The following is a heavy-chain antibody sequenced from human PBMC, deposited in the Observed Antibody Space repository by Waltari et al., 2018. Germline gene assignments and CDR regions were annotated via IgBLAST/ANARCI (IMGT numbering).Heavy chain of an antibody. Sequence: QVQLVEPGGGAVQPGMSLRPSCAASGLSFSGSALSWVRQAPGKGLEWVAVISYDGSNKYDADSVKGRFTISRDNSKNTLYLQMNSLRAEDTAVYYCARPTILKQQLEHWGQGTLVTVSS. D-gene: IGHD6-13*01. V-gene: IGHV3-30*04. CDR2: ISYDGSNK. CDR1: GLSFSGSA. CDR3: ARPTILKQQLEH. J-gene: IGHJ4*02.